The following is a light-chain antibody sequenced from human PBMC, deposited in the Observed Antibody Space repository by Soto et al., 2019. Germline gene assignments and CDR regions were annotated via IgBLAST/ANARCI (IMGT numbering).Light chain of an antibody. CDR1: SSDVGGYNY. CDR2: EVS. Sequence: QSALTQPASVSGSPGQSITISCTGTSSDVGGYNYVSWYQQHPGKAPKLMIYEVSNRPSGVSNRFSGSKSGNTASLTISGLQAEDEADYYCSSYTSSIIHYVFGTGTKLTVL. J-gene: IGLJ1*01. CDR3: SSYTSSIIHYV. V-gene: IGLV2-14*01.